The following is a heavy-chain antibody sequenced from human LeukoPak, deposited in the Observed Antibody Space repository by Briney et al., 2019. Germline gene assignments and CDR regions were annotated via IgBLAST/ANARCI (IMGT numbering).Heavy chain of an antibody. D-gene: IGHD3-22*01. Sequence: KLSQTLSLTCAISGDSVSSDSAAWNWIRQSPSRGLEWLGRTYYRSKWYNDYAVSVKSRITINPDTSKNQFSLQLNSVTPEDTAVYYCARDLSVYYDSGGYYPNDVFHIWGQGTMVTVSS. J-gene: IGHJ3*02. CDR1: GDSVSSDSAA. CDR2: TYYRSKWYN. V-gene: IGHV6-1*01. CDR3: ARDLSVYYDSGGYYPNDVFHI.